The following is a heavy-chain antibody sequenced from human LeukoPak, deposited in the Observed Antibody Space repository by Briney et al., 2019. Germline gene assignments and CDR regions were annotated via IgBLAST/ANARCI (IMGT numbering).Heavy chain of an antibody. J-gene: IGHJ4*02. CDR2: IKSKTDGGTT. CDR3: NHMIRGVAN. CDR1: GSTFRNAW. D-gene: IGHD3-10*01. Sequence: GGSLRPSCETSGSTFRNAWMSWVRKAPGKGRKWVGRIKSKTDGGTTDYAAPVIGRFTISSDDSKNTLYLQMNSLKTEDTAVYYCNHMIRGVANWGQGTLVTVSS. V-gene: IGHV3-15*01.